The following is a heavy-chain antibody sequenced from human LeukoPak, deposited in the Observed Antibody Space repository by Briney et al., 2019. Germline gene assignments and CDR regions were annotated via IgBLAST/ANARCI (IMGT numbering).Heavy chain of an antibody. CDR3: ARWGGFGAYSFDY. D-gene: IGHD3-3*01. Sequence: GGSLRLSCAASGFTFSSYAMHWVRQAPGKGLEWVAVISYDGSNKYYADSVKGRFTISRDNSKNTLYLQMNSLRAEDTAVYYCARWGGFGAYSFDYWGQGTLVTVSS. CDR1: GFTFSSYA. CDR2: ISYDGSNK. J-gene: IGHJ4*02. V-gene: IGHV3-30*01.